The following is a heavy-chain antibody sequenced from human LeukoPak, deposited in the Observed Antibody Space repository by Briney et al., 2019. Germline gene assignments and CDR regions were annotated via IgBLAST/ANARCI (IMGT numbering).Heavy chain of an antibody. D-gene: IGHD1-26*01. J-gene: IGHJ4*02. Sequence: ASVKVSCKASGYTFTSYAMHWVRQAPGQRLEWMGWINASNGNTKYSQKFQGRVTITRDTSASTAYMELSSLRSYDPAVYYCASGAGGLDVSYYTLDYWGQGTLVTVSS. CDR1: GYTFTSYA. V-gene: IGHV1-3*01. CDR3: ASGAGGLDVSYYTLDY. CDR2: INASNGNT.